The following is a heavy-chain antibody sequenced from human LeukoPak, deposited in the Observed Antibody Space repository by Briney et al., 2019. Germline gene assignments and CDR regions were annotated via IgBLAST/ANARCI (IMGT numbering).Heavy chain of an antibody. D-gene: IGHD3-10*01. CDR3: ARLMRYYYGSGSLIDY. Sequence: SETLSLTCAVSGGSISSGGYSWSWIRQPPGKGLEWIGYISYSGSTYYNPSLKSRVTISVDTSKNQFSLKLSSVTAADTAVYYCARLMRYYYGSGSLIDYWGQGTLVTVSS. CDR2: ISYSGST. CDR1: GGSISSGGYS. V-gene: IGHV4-30-4*07. J-gene: IGHJ4*02.